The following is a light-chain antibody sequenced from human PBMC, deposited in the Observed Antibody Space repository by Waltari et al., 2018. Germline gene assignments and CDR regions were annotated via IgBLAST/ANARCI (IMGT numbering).Light chain of an antibody. CDR2: WAS. V-gene: IGKV4-1*01. CDR3: QQYYSYPRT. Sequence: DIVMTQSPDSLAVSLGERATINCKSSQTVLYSANIKNYLTWYQHKPGQPPKLPISWASIRESGVPDRVTGSGSGTDFTLTISSLQAEDFATYYCQQYYSYPRTFGQGTKVEIK. CDR1: QTVLYSANIKNY. J-gene: IGKJ1*01.